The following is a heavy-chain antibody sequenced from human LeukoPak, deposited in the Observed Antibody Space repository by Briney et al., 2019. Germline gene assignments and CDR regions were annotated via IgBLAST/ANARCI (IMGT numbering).Heavy chain of an antibody. V-gene: IGHV3-30*18. J-gene: IGHJ6*04. Sequence: GRSLRLSCAASGFTFSSYGMHWVRQAPGKGLEWVAVISYDGSNKYYADSVRGRFTISRDNSKNTLYLQMNSLRAEDTAVYYCAKGDSSGWYSQYYYGMDVWGKGTTVTVSS. CDR3: AKGDSSGWYSQYYYGMDV. D-gene: IGHD6-19*01. CDR2: ISYDGSNK. CDR1: GFTFSSYG.